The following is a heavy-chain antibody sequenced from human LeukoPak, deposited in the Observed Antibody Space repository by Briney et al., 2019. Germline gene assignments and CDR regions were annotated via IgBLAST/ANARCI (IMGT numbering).Heavy chain of an antibody. CDR2: INHSGST. CDR3: ARQRDNWTSPFDY. D-gene: IGHD1-20*01. V-gene: IGHV4-34*01. CDR1: GGSFSDYF. Sequence: SETLSLTCAVYGGSFSDYFWSWIRQSPGKGLQWIGEINHSGSTNYDPSLESRVTISVDTSKNQFSLKLSSVTAADTAVYYCARQRDNWTSPFDYWSQGTLVTVSS. J-gene: IGHJ4*02.